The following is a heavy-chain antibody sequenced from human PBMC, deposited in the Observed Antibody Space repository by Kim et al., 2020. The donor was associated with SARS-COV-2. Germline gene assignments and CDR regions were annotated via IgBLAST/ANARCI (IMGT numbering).Heavy chain of an antibody. J-gene: IGHJ6*01. CDR3: AKAGVGLRNYYYYGMDV. CDR2: ISNDGSNE. D-gene: IGHD1-26*01. Sequence: GGSLRLSCAASGFTFRSYGMHWVHQAPGKGLEWVALISNDGSNEYYADSVKGRFTLSRDNSKHTLYLQMNSLRAEDTAVYYCAKAGVGLRNYYYYGMDV. V-gene: IGHV3-30*18. CDR1: GFTFRSYG.